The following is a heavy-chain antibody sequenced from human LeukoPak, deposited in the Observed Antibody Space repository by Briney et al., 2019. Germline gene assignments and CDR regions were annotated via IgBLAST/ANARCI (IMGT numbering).Heavy chain of an antibody. Sequence: GGSLRLSCAASGFTFSGYAMSWVRQAPGKGLEWVSTISGGGGSTYYADSVKGRFTISRDNSKNTLYLQVNSLRAEDTAVYYCAKGGKWDVTPFDYWGQGTLVTVSS. CDR2: ISGGGGST. D-gene: IGHD1-26*01. CDR1: GFTFSGYA. V-gene: IGHV3-23*01. CDR3: AKGGKWDVTPFDY. J-gene: IGHJ4*02.